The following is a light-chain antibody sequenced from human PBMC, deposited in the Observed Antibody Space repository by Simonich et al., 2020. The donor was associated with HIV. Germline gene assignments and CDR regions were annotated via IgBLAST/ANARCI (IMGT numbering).Light chain of an antibody. J-gene: IGKJ3*01. CDR1: QSVSSN. CDR2: GAS. CDR3: QQSYSTPFT. Sequence: EIVMTQSPATLSVSPGERATRSCRASQSVSSNLAWYQQKPGQAPRLLFYGASTRATGIPARFSGSGSGTEFTLTISSMQSEDFATYYCQQSYSTPFTFGPGTKVDIK. V-gene: IGKV3-15*01.